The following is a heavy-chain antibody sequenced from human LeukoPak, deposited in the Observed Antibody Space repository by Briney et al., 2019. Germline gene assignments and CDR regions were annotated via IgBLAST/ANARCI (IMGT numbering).Heavy chain of an antibody. Sequence: SETLSLTCTVSGYSISSGYYWGWIRQPPGKGLEWIGSIYHSGSTYYNPSLKSRVTISVDTSKNQFSLKLSSVTAADTAVYYCARENRVLWFGEGFDPWGQGTLVTVSS. J-gene: IGHJ5*02. CDR2: IYHSGST. D-gene: IGHD3-10*01. CDR3: ARENRVLWFGEGFDP. V-gene: IGHV4-38-2*02. CDR1: GYSISSGYY.